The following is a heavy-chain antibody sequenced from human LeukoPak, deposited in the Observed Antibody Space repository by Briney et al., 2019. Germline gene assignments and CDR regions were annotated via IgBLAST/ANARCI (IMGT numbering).Heavy chain of an antibody. CDR1: GYTFTSYG. CDR3: ARVGARYSSSSVYNWFDP. Sequence: GASVKVSCKASGYTFTSYGISWVRQAPGQGLEWMGWISAYNGNTNYAQKLQGRVTMTTDTSTSTAYMELRSLRSDDTAVYYCARVGARYSSSSVYNWFDPWGQGTLVTVSS. V-gene: IGHV1-18*04. J-gene: IGHJ5*02. D-gene: IGHD6-6*01. CDR2: ISAYNGNT.